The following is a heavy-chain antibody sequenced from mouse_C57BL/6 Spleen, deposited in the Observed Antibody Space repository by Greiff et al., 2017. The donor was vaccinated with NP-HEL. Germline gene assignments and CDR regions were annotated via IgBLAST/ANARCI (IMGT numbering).Heavy chain of an antibody. J-gene: IGHJ4*01. Sequence: QVQLQQPGAELVKPGASVKLSCKASGYTFTSYWMHWVKQRPGRGLEWIGRIDPTSGGTKYNEKFKGKATLTVDKPSSTAYMQLSSLTSEDAAVYYCARDDLITTVVAPWDYWGQGTSVTVSS. D-gene: IGHD1-1*01. CDR3: ARDDLITTVVAPWDY. CDR1: GYTFTSYW. V-gene: IGHV1-72*01. CDR2: IDPTSGGT.